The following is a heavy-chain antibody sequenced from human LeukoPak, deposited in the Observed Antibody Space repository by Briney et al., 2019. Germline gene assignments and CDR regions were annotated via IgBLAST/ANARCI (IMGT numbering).Heavy chain of an antibody. CDR3: AKVGSGYYTYWFDP. J-gene: IGHJ5*02. Sequence: SETLSLTCTVSGGSISSYYWSWIRQPPGKGLEWIGYIYYSGSTNYNPSLKSRVTISVDTSKNQFSLKLSSVTAADTAVYYCAKVGSGYYTYWFDPWGQGTLVTVSS. CDR1: GGSISSYY. V-gene: IGHV4-59*01. D-gene: IGHD3-3*01. CDR2: IYYSGST.